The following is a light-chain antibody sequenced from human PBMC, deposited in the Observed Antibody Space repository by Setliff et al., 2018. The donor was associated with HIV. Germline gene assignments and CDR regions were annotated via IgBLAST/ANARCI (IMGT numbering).Light chain of an antibody. CDR3: GTWDSSLRVV. CDR2: DNN. Sequence: QSVLTQPPSVSAAPGQKVTISCSGSSSNLGNNYVSWYQHLPGTAPKLLIYDNNKRPSGIPDRFSGSKSGTSATLGITGLQTGDEADYYCGTWDSSLRVVFGTGTKGTVL. CDR1: SSNLGNNY. V-gene: IGLV1-51*01. J-gene: IGLJ1*01.